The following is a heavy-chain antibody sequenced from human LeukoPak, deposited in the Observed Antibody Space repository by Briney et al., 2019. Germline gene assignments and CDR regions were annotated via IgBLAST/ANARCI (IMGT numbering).Heavy chain of an antibody. CDR3: ARDLGHTGYDLYDY. J-gene: IGHJ4*02. V-gene: IGHV3-7*01. Sequence: GGSLRLSCAVSGLNFSGYWMAWVRQAPGKGLEWVANMKQDGSEKYYVDSVKGRFTISRDNAKNSLYLEMNSRRVEDTAVYYCARDLGHTGYDLYDYWGQGTLVTVPS. D-gene: IGHD5-12*01. CDR1: GLNFSGYW. CDR2: MKQDGSEK.